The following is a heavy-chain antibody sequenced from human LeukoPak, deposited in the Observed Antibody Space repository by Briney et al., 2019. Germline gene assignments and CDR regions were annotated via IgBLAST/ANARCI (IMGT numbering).Heavy chain of an antibody. V-gene: IGHV3-33*01. CDR1: GFTFNNYA. CDR3: ARGGGRGYNWNDLGD. D-gene: IGHD1-1*01. Sequence: GGSLRLSCAASGFTFNNYAMHWVRQAPGKGLEWVAVIWDDGSNKYYADSVKGRFTISRDNSKNTLYLQMNTLRAEDTAVYFCARGGGRGYNWNDLGDWGQETLVTVSS. J-gene: IGHJ4*02. CDR2: IWDDGSNK.